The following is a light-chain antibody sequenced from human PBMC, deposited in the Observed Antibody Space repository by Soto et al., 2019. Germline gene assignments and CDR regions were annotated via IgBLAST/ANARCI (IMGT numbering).Light chain of an antibody. CDR3: QQYGSSST. CDR1: QSVSSSY. CDR2: GAS. J-gene: IGKJ5*01. V-gene: IGKV3-20*01. Sequence: EIVLTQSPGTLSLSPGERATLSCRASQSVSSSYLAWYQQKPGQAPRLLIYGASSRPTGIPDRFSGSGSGTDFTLTISRPEPEDFAVYYCQQYGSSSTFGQGTRLEIK.